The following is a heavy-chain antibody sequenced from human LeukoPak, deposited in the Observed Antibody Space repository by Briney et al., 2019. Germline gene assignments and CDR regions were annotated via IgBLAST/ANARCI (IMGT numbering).Heavy chain of an antibody. V-gene: IGHV4-4*02. CDR1: GDSISSSNW. D-gene: IGHD1-26*01. Sequence: KPSGTLSLTCAVSGDSISSSNWWTWVRQPPGKGLEWIGEIYHSGTTNYNPSLKSRVTISVDESKNQFSLKLSSVTAADTAVYYCAREVRSAWASFDPWGQGTLVTVSS. CDR2: IYHSGTT. J-gene: IGHJ5*02. CDR3: AREVRSAWASFDP.